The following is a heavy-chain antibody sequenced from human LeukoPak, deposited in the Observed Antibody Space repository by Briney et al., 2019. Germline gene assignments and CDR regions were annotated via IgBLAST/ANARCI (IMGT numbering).Heavy chain of an antibody. Sequence: GGSLRLSCAASGFTFTTYGMHWVRQAPGKGLEWVAFIQNDEIDKFYADSVKGRFTISRDNSKNTLYLQMNSLRAEDTAVYYCARNSPLTTYSNLIGHYMDVWGKGTTVTVSS. V-gene: IGHV3-30*02. J-gene: IGHJ6*03. CDR1: GFTFTTYG. D-gene: IGHD4-11*01. CDR3: ARNSPLTTYSNLIGHYMDV. CDR2: IQNDEIDK.